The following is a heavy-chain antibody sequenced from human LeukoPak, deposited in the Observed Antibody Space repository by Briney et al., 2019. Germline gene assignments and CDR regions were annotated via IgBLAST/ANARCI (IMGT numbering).Heavy chain of an antibody. CDR3: ARGAVTTAVHWHFSL. CDR1: GYTFTSYG. D-gene: IGHD4-17*01. CDR2: MNPAGEDA. Sequence: GASVKVSCKASGYTFTSYGISWVRQATGQGLEWMGWMNPAGEDAGYAQKFQGRMTLTRDTSVSTVYMELSSLRSEDTAVYYCARGAVTTAVHWHFSLWGRSTLVTVSS. V-gene: IGHV1-8*02. J-gene: IGHJ2*01.